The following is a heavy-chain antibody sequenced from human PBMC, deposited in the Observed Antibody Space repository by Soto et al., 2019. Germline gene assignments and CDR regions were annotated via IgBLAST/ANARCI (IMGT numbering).Heavy chain of an antibody. CDR3: ARHRCSSTACFGPHFDY. V-gene: IGHV4-59*08. CDR1: GASISSYY. CDR2: IYSSGTT. D-gene: IGHD2-2*01. Sequence: PAETLSLTCTDSGASISSYYWSWIRQPPGKGPEWIGYIYSSGTTNYNPSLKSRVTISLDTSKKQFSLMLTSVAAADTAVYYCARHRCSSTACFGPHFDYWGQGALVTVS. J-gene: IGHJ4*02.